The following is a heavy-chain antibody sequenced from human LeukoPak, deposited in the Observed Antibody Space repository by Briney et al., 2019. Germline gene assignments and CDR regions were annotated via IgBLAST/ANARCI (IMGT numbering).Heavy chain of an antibody. CDR1: GFSLSSYW. V-gene: IGHV3-7*05. Sequence: GGSLRLSCAASGFSLSSYWMNWVRQAPGKGLEWVANIKEDGSEKYYVDSVSGRFIISRDNAKNSLFLQMNSLRGEDTAVYYCVSLSGSYYSAYNWFDPWGQGTLVTVSS. CDR2: IKEDGSEK. D-gene: IGHD1-26*01. J-gene: IGHJ5*02. CDR3: VSLSGSYYSAYNWFDP.